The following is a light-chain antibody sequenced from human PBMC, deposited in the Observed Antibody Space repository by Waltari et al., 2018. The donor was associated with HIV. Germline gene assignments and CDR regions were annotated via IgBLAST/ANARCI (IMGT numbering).Light chain of an antibody. CDR1: QSITNN. J-gene: IGKJ3*01. Sequence: EILMTQSPATLSVSPGERATLPCRASQSITNNLAWYQQKPGQAPRLLIYGASTGATGVPARFSGSGSGTEFTLTISSLQSEDFAVYYCQQYNNWPGITFGPGTKVDIK. V-gene: IGKV3-15*01. CDR3: QQYNNWPGIT. CDR2: GAS.